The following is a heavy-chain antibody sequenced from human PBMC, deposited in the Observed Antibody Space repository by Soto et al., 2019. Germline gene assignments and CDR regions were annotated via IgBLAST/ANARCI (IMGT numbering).Heavy chain of an antibody. CDR3: AREQDSGNVIKLLYYYGMDV. J-gene: IGHJ6*02. V-gene: IGHV1-69*12. D-gene: IGHD5-12*01. CDR1: GGTFSSYA. Sequence: QVQLVQSGAEVKKPGSSVKVSCKASGGTFSSYAISWVRQAPGQGLEWMGGIIPIFGTANYAQKFQGRVTITADESTSTAYMELSSLRSEDTAVYYCAREQDSGNVIKLLYYYGMDVWGQGTTVTVSS. CDR2: IIPIFGTA.